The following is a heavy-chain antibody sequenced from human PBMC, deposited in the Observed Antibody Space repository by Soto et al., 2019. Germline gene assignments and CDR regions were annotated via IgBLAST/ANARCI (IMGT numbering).Heavy chain of an antibody. V-gene: IGHV5-51*01. D-gene: IGHD1-26*01. CDR3: ARRTVGSSGWFDP. CDR1: GYDFTTYW. CDR2: IFPGDSDT. Sequence: GESLKISFKGSGYDFTTYWIGWVRQMPGKGLELMGIIFPGDSDTRYSPSFRGQVSISADKSINTAYLQWSSLKASGTAMYYCARRTVGSSGWFDPWGQGTLVTVSS. J-gene: IGHJ5*02.